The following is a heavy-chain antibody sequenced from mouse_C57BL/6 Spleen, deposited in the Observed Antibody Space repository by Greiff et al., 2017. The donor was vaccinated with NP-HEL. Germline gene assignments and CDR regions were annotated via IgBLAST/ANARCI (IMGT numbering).Heavy chain of an antibody. Sequence: EVKLVESGGDLVKPGGSLKLSCAASGFTFSSYGMSWVRQTPDKRLEWVATISSGGSYTYYPDSVKGRFTISRDNAKNTLYLQMSSLKSEDTAMYYCARRGGSREAMDYWGQGTSVTVSS. CDR3: ARRGGSREAMDY. CDR2: ISSGGSYT. J-gene: IGHJ4*01. CDR1: GFTFSSYG. V-gene: IGHV5-6*02. D-gene: IGHD1-1*01.